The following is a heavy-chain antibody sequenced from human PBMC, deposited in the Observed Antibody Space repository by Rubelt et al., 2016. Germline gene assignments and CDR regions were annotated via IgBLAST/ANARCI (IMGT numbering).Heavy chain of an antibody. CDR2: INHSGST. CDR3: ARANNGYDYP. V-gene: IGHV4-34*01. Sequence: QVQLQQWGAGLLKPSETLSLSCAVYGGSFRDYYWSWIRQSPGKGLEWIGEINHSGSTNVNPSLKSRVTISVDTSKNQFSPKMRSVTAADAAVYSCARANNGYDYPWGQGTLVTVSS. CDR1: GGSFRDYY. J-gene: IGHJ5*02. D-gene: IGHD5-12*01.